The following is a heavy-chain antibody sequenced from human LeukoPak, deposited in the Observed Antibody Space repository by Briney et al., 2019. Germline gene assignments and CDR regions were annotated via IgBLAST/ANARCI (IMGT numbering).Heavy chain of an antibody. Sequence: SETLSLTCTVFGGSISSSSYYWGWIRQPPGKGLEWIGSIYYSGSTYYNPSLKSRVTISVDRSKNQFSLKLSSVTAADTAVYYCARGEIAFDIWGQGTMVTVSS. CDR2: IYYSGST. J-gene: IGHJ3*02. V-gene: IGHV4-39*07. CDR3: ARGEIAFDI. CDR1: GGSISSSSYY.